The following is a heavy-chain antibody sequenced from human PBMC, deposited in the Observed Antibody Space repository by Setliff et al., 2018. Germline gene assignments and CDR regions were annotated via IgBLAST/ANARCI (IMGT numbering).Heavy chain of an antibody. Sequence: ASVKVSCKASGYTFISYAMHWVRQAPGQGLEWMGRINPNSGGTNYAQKFQGRVTMTRDTSISTVYMELSRLRSDDTAVYYCARGALYYDSSGYYPDYWGQGTLVTVSS. J-gene: IGHJ4*02. D-gene: IGHD3-22*01. CDR1: GYTFISYA. CDR3: ARGALYYDSSGYYPDY. CDR2: INPNSGGT. V-gene: IGHV1-2*06.